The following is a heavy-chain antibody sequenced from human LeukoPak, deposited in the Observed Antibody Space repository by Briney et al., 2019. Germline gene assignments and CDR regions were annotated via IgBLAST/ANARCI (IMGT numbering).Heavy chain of an antibody. V-gene: IGHV3-48*01. J-gene: IGHJ4*02. Sequence: GGSLRLSCTASGFTFSSYNMNWVRLAPGKGLEWVSYISSSTIYYADSVKGRFTISRDNSKNTLYLQMNSLRAEDTAVYYCARDSYDSSGYYLGWGQGTLVTVFS. D-gene: IGHD3-22*01. CDR2: ISSSTI. CDR1: GFTFSSYN. CDR3: ARDSYDSSGYYLG.